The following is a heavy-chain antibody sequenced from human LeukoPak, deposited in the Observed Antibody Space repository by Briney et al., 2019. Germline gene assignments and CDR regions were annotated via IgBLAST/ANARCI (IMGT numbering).Heavy chain of an antibody. CDR1: GFTVSSNY. Sequence: GGSLRLSCAASGFTVSSNYMSWVRQAPGKGLEWVSVIYSGGSTYYADSVKGRFTISRDNSKNTLYLQMNSLRAEDTAVYYCARDGGPPTDYYYYGMDVWGQGTTVTVSS. D-gene: IGHD3-16*01. CDR2: IYSGGST. V-gene: IGHV3-66*01. CDR3: ARDGGPPTDYYYYGMDV. J-gene: IGHJ6*02.